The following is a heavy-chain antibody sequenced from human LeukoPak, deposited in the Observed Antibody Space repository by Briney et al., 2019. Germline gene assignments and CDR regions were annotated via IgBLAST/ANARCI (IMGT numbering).Heavy chain of an antibody. CDR3: ATDTRLRGYYYYMDV. J-gene: IGHJ6*03. CDR2: FDPEDGET. V-gene: IGHV1-24*01. CDR1: GYTLTELS. D-gene: IGHD3-16*01. Sequence: ASVKVSCKVSGYTLTELSMHWVRQAPGKGLEWMGGFDPEDGETIYAQKFQGRVTMTEDTSTDTAYMELSSLRSEDTAVYYCATDTRLRGYYYYMDVWGKGTTVTVSS.